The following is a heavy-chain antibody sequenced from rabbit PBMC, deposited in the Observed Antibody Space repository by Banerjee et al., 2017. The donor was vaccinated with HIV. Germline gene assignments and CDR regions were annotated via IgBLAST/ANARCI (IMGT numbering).Heavy chain of an antibody. CDR1: GFDFSSYY. CDR2: IYAGKGST. V-gene: IGHV1S7*01. J-gene: IGHJ4*01. Sequence: QLKETGGGLVQPGGSLTLSCKASGFDFSSYYMSWVRQAPGKGLEWIGIIYAGKGSTDYASWVNGRFTISSDNAQNTVDLQMNSLTAADTATYFCVRGDDDYGDYYKFNLWGPGTLVTVS. D-gene: IGHD2-1*01. CDR3: VRGDDDYGDYYKFNL.